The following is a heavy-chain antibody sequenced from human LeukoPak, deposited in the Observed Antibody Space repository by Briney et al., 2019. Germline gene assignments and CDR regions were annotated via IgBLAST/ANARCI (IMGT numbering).Heavy chain of an antibody. D-gene: IGHD2-2*01. CDR3: ARSGGYCGSTTCHVKYFDL. J-gene: IGHJ2*01. V-gene: IGHV4-39*01. CDR1: GGSISSSSYY. Sequence: SETLSLTCTVSGGSISSSSYYWGCIRQPPGKGLECIGSIYESGSTYYNPSLRSRVTISVDTSKNQFSLKLSSVTAADTAVYYCARSGGYCGSTTCHVKYFDLWGRGTLVTVSS. CDR2: IYESGST.